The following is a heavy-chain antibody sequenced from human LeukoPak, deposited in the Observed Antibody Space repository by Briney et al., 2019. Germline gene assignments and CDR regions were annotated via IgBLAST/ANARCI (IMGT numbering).Heavy chain of an antibody. CDR3: ARDNPRVIDP. Sequence: SVKVSCKASGGTFSSYAISWVRQAPGQGLEWMGRIIPILGIANYAQRFQGRVTITADKSTSTAYMELSSLRSEDTAVYYCARDNPRVIDPWGQGTLVTVSS. J-gene: IGHJ5*02. V-gene: IGHV1-69*04. CDR2: IIPILGIA. CDR1: GGTFSSYA.